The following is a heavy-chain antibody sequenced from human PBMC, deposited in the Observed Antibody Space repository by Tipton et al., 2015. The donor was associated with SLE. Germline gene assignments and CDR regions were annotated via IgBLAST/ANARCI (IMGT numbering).Heavy chain of an antibody. CDR1: GGSFSGYY. D-gene: IGHD2-15*01. CDR3: ARGLGVVVAVAFDI. V-gene: IGHV4-34*01. CDR2: INHSGST. J-gene: IGHJ3*02. Sequence: LRLSCAVYGGSFSGYYWSWIRQPPGKGLEWIGEINHSGSTNYNPSLKSRVTISADTSKNQFSLKLSSVTAADTAVYYCARGLGVVVAVAFDIWGQGTMVTVSS.